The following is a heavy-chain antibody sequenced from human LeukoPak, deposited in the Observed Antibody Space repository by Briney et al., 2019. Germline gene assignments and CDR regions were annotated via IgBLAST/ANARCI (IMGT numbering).Heavy chain of an antibody. CDR1: GYTFMNFG. V-gene: IGHV1-18*01. J-gene: IGHJ6*02. CDR2: ISPYNGNT. Sequence: GASVKVSCTASGYTFMNFGISWVRQAPGQGLEWLGWISPYNGNTNYAQKFQDRLTMSTDTSTNTAYMELRSLRSDDTAVYHCARDIIIVPAVQYFYNGMDVWGQGTTVTVSS. CDR3: ARDIIIVPAVQYFYNGMDV. D-gene: IGHD2-2*01.